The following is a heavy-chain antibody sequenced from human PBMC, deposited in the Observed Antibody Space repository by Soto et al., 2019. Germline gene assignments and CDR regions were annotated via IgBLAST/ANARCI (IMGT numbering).Heavy chain of an antibody. D-gene: IGHD3-16*01. V-gene: IGHV1-18*01. Sequence: ASVKVSCKASAFTADSHGISWVRQAPGQGLEWMGWFSLYQGKTKYAQNDQGRVTMTIDRSTTTAYMELTSLRSDDTAMYYCARDLGGGEDIWGQGTMVTVSS. J-gene: IGHJ3*02. CDR1: AFTADSHG. CDR3: ARDLGGGEDI. CDR2: FSLYQGKT.